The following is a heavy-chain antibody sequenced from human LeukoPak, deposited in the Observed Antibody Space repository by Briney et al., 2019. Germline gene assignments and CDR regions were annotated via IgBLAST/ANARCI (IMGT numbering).Heavy chain of an antibody. D-gene: IGHD4-17*01. CDR3: ARDTGTTVTYRFDY. J-gene: IGHJ4*02. V-gene: IGHV3-21*01. CDR2: ISSSSSYI. CDR1: GFTFSSYS. Sequence: GGSLRLSCAASGFTFSSYSMNWVRQAPGKGLEWVPSISSSSSYIYYADSVKGRFTISRDNAKNSLYLQMNSLRAEDTAVYYCARDTGTTVTYRFDYWGQGTLVTVSS.